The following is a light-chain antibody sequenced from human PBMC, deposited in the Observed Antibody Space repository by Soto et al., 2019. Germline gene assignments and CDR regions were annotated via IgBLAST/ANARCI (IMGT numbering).Light chain of an antibody. CDR2: DAS. V-gene: IGKV3-11*01. CDR3: HQRSNWPST. Sequence: EIVLTQSPATLSLSPGERATLSCRASQSVSRYLAWYQQKPGQAPRLLIYDASNRATGIPARFSGSGSGTDFTLTITSVEPEECAVYYCHQRSNWPSTFGGGTKVEIK. CDR1: QSVSRY. J-gene: IGKJ4*01.